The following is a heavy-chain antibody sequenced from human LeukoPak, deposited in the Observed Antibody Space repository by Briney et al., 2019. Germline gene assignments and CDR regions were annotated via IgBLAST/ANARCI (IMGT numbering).Heavy chain of an antibody. D-gene: IGHD6-19*01. CDR3: ARRLAVAGPNPFDY. J-gene: IGHJ4*02. Sequence: SETLSLTCAVYGGSFSGYYWSWIRQPPGKGLEWIGEINHSGSTNYNPSLKSRVTISVDTSKNQFSLKLSSVTAADTAVYYCARRLAVAGPNPFDYWGQGTLVTVSS. V-gene: IGHV4-34*01. CDR2: INHSGST. CDR1: GGSFSGYY.